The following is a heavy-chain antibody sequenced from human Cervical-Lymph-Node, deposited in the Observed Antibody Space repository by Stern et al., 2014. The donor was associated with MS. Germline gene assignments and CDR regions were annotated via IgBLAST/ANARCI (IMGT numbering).Heavy chain of an antibody. Sequence: QVQLVQSAAEVKKPGASVKVSCKASGYTFTSYGISWVRQAPGQGLEWMGWIIAYNGNPNYAQKLQGRVTMTTDTSTSTAYMELRSLRSDDTAVYYCARGGNDYVWGSYRTFDYWGQGTLVTVSS. D-gene: IGHD3-16*02. CDR2: IIAYNGNP. CDR1: GYTFTSYG. J-gene: IGHJ4*02. V-gene: IGHV1-18*04. CDR3: ARGGNDYVWGSYRTFDY.